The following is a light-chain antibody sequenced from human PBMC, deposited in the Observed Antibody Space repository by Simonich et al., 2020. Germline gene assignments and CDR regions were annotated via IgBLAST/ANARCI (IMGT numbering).Light chain of an antibody. CDR1: QCFSND. CDR2: AAS. V-gene: IGKV1-17*03. J-gene: IGKJ2*01. Sequence: DIQMTQSPSAMSASVGERVTITCRASQCFSNDLAWFQQKPGKVPKSLIYAASSLQSAVPSRFSGSGSGTEFTLTISSLQPEDFATYYCLQHNSYPYTFGQGTKLEIK. CDR3: LQHNSYPYT.